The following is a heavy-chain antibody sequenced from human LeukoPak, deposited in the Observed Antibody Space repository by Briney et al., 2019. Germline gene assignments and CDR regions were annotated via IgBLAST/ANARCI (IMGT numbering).Heavy chain of an antibody. Sequence: PGGSLRLSCAASGFTFSSYGMHWVRQAPGKGLEWVAVISYDGSNKYYADSVKGRFTISRDNSKNTLYLQMNSLRAEDTAVYYCAKDDVPYCGSTSCSEGYFDYWGQGTLVTVSS. CDR2: ISYDGSNK. CDR3: AKDDVPYCGSTSCSEGYFDY. V-gene: IGHV3-30*18. CDR1: GFTFSSYG. J-gene: IGHJ4*02. D-gene: IGHD2-2*01.